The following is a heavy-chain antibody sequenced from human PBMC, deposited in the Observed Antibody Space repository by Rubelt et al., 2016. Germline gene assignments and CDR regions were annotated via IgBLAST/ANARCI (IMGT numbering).Heavy chain of an antibody. CDR2: IYSGGST. Sequence: VRQAPGKGLEWVSVIYSGGSTYYADSVKGRFTISRDNSKNTLYLQMNSLRAEDTAVYYCTTGVRGPDWGQGTLVTVSS. D-gene: IGHD3-10*01. J-gene: IGHJ4*02. CDR3: TTGVRGPD. V-gene: IGHV3-53*01.